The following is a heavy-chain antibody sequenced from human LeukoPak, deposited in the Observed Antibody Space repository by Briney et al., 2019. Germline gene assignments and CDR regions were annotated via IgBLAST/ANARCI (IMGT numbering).Heavy chain of an antibody. D-gene: IGHD1-26*01. CDR3: AGPEGSGSHA. V-gene: IGHV3-21*01. CDR2: MITSTNYI. Sequence: GGSLTLPCVASGFTFRTYGMICVRQVPGKGLEWVSMITSTNYIYYANSVEGRFTISRDNSKNSLYLEMNSLRAEDTAVYYCAGPEGSGSHAWGQGTLVTVSS. J-gene: IGHJ5*02. CDR1: GFTFRTYG.